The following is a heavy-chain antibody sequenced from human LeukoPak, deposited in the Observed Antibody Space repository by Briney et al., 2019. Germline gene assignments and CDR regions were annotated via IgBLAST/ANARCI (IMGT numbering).Heavy chain of an antibody. J-gene: IGHJ4*02. CDR3: SRENGAFSPFGY. CDR1: GGSISTTNW. CDR2: ISLSGLT. Sequence: SRTLSLTCGVSGGSISTTNWWGWVRQPPGQGLEWIGEISLSGLTNYNPSLKRRVTVSLEKSKNRLSLNLTSVTAADTAVYYCSRENGAFSPFGYWGQGTLVTVPS. V-gene: IGHV4-4*02. D-gene: IGHD2-8*01.